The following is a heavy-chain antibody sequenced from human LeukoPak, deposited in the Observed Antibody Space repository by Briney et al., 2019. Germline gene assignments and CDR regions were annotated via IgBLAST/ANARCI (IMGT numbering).Heavy chain of an antibody. V-gene: IGHV3-74*01. CDR2: INSDGSST. Sequence: GGSLRLSCAASGFTFSSYWMHWVRQAPGKGLVWVSRINSDGSSTSYADSVKGRFTISRDNAKNTLYLQMNSLRAEDTAVYYCAKTIAAAGTWFGIDYWGQGTLVTVSS. J-gene: IGHJ4*02. CDR1: GFTFSSYW. D-gene: IGHD6-13*01. CDR3: AKTIAAAGTWFGIDY.